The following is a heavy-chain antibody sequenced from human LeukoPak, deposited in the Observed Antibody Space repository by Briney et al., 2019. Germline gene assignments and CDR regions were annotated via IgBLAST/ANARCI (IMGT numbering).Heavy chain of an antibody. D-gene: IGHD2-15*01. CDR3: ARESVLRYCSGGSCVDYYYGMDV. V-gene: IGHV3-11*04. CDR1: GFTFTDYY. Sequence: KSGGSLRLSCAASGFTFTDYYMSWIRQAPGKGLEWVSYISSSSSTIYYADSVKGRFTISRDNAKNSLYLQMNSLRAEDTAVYYCARESVLRYCSGGSCVDYYYGMDVWGQGTTVTVSS. CDR2: ISSSSSTI. J-gene: IGHJ6*02.